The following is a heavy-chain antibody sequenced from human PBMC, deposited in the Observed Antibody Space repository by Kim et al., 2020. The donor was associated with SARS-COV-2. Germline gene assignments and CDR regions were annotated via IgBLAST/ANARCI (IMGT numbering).Heavy chain of an antibody. CDR1: GGSISSSSYY. V-gene: IGHV4-39*07. Sequence: SETLSLTCTVSGGSISSSSYYWGWIRQPPGKGLEWIGSIYYSGSTYYNPSLKSRVTISVDTSKNQFSLKLSSVTAADTAVYYCARDGYRYQLRSLWALWGQGTLVTVSS. CDR3: ARDGYRYQLRSLWAL. D-gene: IGHD2-2*01. J-gene: IGHJ4*02. CDR2: IYYSGST.